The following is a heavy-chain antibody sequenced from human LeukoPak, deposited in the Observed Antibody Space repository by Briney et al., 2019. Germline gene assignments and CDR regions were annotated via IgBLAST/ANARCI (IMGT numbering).Heavy chain of an antibody. D-gene: IGHD2-2*01. CDR3: ARESSSVPAAVYYFDY. CDR2: IRYDGSNK. CDR1: GFTFSSYG. J-gene: IGHJ4*02. V-gene: IGHV3-30*02. Sequence: GGSLRLSCAASGFTFSSYGMHWVRQAPGKGLEWVAFIRYDGSNKYYADSVKGRFTISRDNSKNTLYLQMNSLRAEDTAVYYCARESSSVPAAVYYFDYWGQGTLVTVSS.